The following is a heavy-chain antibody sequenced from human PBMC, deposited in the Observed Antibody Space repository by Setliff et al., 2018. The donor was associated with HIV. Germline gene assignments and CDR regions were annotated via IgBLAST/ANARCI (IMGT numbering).Heavy chain of an antibody. CDR1: GGSINSYY. Sequence: SETLSLTCSVSGGSINSYYWTWIRQPPGKGLEWIGYIYYSGSTKYNPSLKSRLTISVDTSKNQFSLKLRSVTAADTAFYYCARGVTHPPPFGAFDIWGLGTLVTVSS. J-gene: IGHJ3*02. CDR2: IYYSGST. CDR3: ARGVTHPPPFGAFDI. D-gene: IGHD5-18*01. V-gene: IGHV4-59*01.